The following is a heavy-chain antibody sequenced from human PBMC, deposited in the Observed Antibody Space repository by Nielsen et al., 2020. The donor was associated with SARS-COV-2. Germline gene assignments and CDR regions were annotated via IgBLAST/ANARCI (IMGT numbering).Heavy chain of an antibody. D-gene: IGHD3-10*01. Sequence: RQAPGKGLEWVSYISSSSSYTNYADSVKGRFTISRDNAKNSLYLQMNSLRAEDTAVYYCARGRLLWFGDLFYYYYGMDVWGQGTTVTVSS. J-gene: IGHJ6*02. CDR2: ISSSSSYT. V-gene: IGHV3-11*06. CDR3: ARGRLLWFGDLFYYYYGMDV.